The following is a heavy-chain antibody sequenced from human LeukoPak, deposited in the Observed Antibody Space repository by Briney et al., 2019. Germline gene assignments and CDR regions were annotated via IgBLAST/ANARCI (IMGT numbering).Heavy chain of an antibody. CDR3: ARQQLLAIDS. D-gene: IGHD6-19*01. J-gene: IGHJ4*02. Sequence: GGSLRLSCAASGFTFSSYAMSWVRQAPGKGLEWVSGISGSGGSTYYADSVKGRFTISRDNSKNTLYLQLNSLRAEDTAVYYCARQQLLAIDSWGQGTLVTVSS. CDR2: ISGSGGST. CDR1: GFTFSSYA. V-gene: IGHV3-23*01.